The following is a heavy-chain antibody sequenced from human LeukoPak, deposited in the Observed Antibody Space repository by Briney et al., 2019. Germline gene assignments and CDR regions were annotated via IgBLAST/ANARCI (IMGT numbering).Heavy chain of an antibody. CDR3: ARSVRYCSGGSCYSPEYFQH. CDR1: GYTFTSYD. CDR2: MNPNSGNT. D-gene: IGHD2-15*01. Sequence: ASVKVSCKASGYTFTSYDINWVRQATGQGLEWMGWMNPNSGNTGYAQKFQGRVTMTRNTSISTAYMELSSLRSEDTAVYYCARSVRYCSGGSCYSPEYFQHWGQGTLVTVSS. V-gene: IGHV1-8*01. J-gene: IGHJ1*01.